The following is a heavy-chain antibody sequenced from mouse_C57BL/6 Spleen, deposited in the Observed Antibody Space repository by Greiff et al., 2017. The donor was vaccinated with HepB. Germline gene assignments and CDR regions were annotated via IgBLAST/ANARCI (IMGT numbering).Heavy chain of an antibody. V-gene: IGHV1-26*01. CDR2: INPNNGGT. Sequence: LQQSGPELVKPGASVKISCKASGYTFTDYYMNWVKQSHGKSLEWIGDINPNNGGTSYNQKFKGKATLTVDKSSSTAYMELRSLTSEDSAVYYCARRPYYYGSSPLDYWGQGTTLTVSS. CDR1: GYTFTDYY. J-gene: IGHJ2*01. D-gene: IGHD1-1*01. CDR3: ARRPYYYGSSPLDY.